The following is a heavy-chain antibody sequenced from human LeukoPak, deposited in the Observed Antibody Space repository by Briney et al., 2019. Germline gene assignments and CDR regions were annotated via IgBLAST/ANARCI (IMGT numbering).Heavy chain of an antibody. V-gene: IGHV4-59*01. J-gene: IGHJ4*02. CDR3: AVGPNHYYFDD. D-gene: IGHD1-14*01. CDR1: GGSTSSYY. Sequence: SETLSLTCTVSGGSTSSYYWSWIRQPPGKGLEWIGNVHNSGTTNYNPSPKSRVTILLDRAKNQFSLKLTSVTAADTAVYFCAVGPNHYYFDDWGQGTLVTVSS. CDR2: VHNSGTT.